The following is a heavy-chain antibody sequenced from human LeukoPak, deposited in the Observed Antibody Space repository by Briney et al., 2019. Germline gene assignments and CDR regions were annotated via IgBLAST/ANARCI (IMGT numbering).Heavy chain of an antibody. V-gene: IGHV3-30*02. D-gene: IGHD3-10*01. CDR2: IRYDGSNK. CDR3: AKIWFGESYYMDV. J-gene: IGHJ6*03. CDR1: GFTFSSYG. Sequence: PGGSLRLSCAASGFTFSSYGMHWVRQAPGKGLEGVAFIRYDGSNKYYADSVKGRFTISRDHSKNTLYLQMNSLRAEDTAVYYCAKIWFGESYYMDVWGKGTTVTVSS.